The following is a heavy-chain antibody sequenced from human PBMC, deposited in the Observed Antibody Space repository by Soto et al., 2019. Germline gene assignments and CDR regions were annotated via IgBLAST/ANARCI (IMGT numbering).Heavy chain of an antibody. Sequence: PSETLSLTCAGSGGSLSGYFCAWIRQPPWKGLEWLGEINFGGITNYNPSFRSRITISGDTSKNQLSLNLRSVTAADTAAYYCASEEVPQWSSTQYKILDAFGRGTTVTFYS. J-gene: IGHJ6*02. CDR1: GGSLSGYF. CDR2: INFGGIT. D-gene: IGHD6-13*01. CDR3: ASEEVPQWSSTQYKILDA. V-gene: IGHV4-34*01.